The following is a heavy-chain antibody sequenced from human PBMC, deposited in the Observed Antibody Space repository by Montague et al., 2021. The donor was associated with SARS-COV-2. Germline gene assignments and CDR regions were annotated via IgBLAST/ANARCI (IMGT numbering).Heavy chain of an antibody. CDR2: INYNGET. D-gene: IGHD4-23*01. V-gene: IGHV4-59*03. CDR1: GGLTSHYH. CDR3: ATYREGYGGKGT. J-gene: IGHJ4*02. Sequence: SETLSLTCSVSGGLTSHYHWSWIRQPPGKGLEWIGYINYNGETHHNPSLNGRVTLSVDTSKNQFSLSVMSVIPDDTAVYFCATYREGYGGKGTWGQGSLVTVSS.